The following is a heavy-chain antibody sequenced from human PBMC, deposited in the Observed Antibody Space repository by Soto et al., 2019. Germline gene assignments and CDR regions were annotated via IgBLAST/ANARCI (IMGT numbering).Heavy chain of an antibody. V-gene: IGHV4-59*13. J-gene: IGHJ3*02. CDR3: ARLTLIAVAGTVVFGVSYFLGAFDI. D-gene: IGHD6-19*01. CDR2: IYYSGST. CDR1: GGSISSYY. Sequence: SETLSLTCTVSGGSISSYYWSWIRQPPGKGLEWIGYIYYSGSTNYNPSLKSRVTISVDTSKNQFSLKLSSVTAADTAVYYCARLTLIAVAGTVVFGVSYFLGAFDIWGQGTMVTVSS.